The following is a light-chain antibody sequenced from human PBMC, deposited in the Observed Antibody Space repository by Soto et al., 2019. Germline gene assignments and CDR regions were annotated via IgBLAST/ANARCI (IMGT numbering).Light chain of an antibody. Sequence: IQMTQSPSSLSASVGDRVTITCRASQSITTYLNWYQQKPGEAPKLLISTSGTLQRGVPSRFSGSGSGTDFTRTITALRPEDVATYFCQQTYSTPYTFGQGTKLDIK. J-gene: IGKJ2*01. CDR2: TSG. CDR1: QSITTY. CDR3: QQTYSTPYT. V-gene: IGKV1-39*01.